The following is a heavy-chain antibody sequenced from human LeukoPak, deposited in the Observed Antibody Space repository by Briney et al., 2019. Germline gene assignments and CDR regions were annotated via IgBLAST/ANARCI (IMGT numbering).Heavy chain of an antibody. D-gene: IGHD3-10*02. CDR2: ISYDESYK. V-gene: IGHV3-33*03. CDR1: GFTFSNYG. Sequence: GGSLRLSCEASGFTFSNYGMHWVRQAPGKGLEWVAFISYDESYKYYADSVKGRFTISRDNAKNSLYLQMNSLRAEDTAVYYCAELGITMIGGVWGKGTTVTISS. J-gene: IGHJ6*04. CDR3: AELGITMIGGV.